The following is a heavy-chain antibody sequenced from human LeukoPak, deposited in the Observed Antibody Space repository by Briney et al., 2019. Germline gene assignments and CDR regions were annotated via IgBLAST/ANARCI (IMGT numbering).Heavy chain of an antibody. Sequence: GGSLRLSCAVSGFTFSTYAMHWVRQAPGKGLEWLAVISFDGKYKFYADSVRGRFTISRDDPTNTLYLQMNSLRAEETAVYYCARPLRGQVPEGFDYWGQGTLVTVSS. CDR1: GFTFSTYA. V-gene: IGHV3-30*04. CDR2: ISFDGKYK. J-gene: IGHJ4*02. CDR3: ARPLRGQVPEGFDY.